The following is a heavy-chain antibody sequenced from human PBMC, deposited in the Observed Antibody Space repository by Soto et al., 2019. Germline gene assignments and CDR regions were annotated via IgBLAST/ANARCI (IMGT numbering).Heavy chain of an antibody. CDR3: ARKHSLDYIRWGLDP. CDR2: INPKSDDT. V-gene: IGHV1-2*02. Sequence: GXSVKVSCKASGYPFSDNHIHWLRRAPGQGLEWMGRINPKSDDTNYAQKFQGRVTMTRDTSIDTAYLELTGLTSDDTATYYCARKHSLDYIRWGLDPWGQGTLVIVSS. CDR1: GYPFSDNH. D-gene: IGHD4-4*01. J-gene: IGHJ5*02.